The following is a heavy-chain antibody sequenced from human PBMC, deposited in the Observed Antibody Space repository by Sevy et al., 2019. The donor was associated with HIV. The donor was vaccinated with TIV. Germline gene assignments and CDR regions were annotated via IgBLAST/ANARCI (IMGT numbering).Heavy chain of an antibody. CDR3: ACGTGTSDFDH. Sequence: GGSLRLSCATSGFTFSDAWMNWVRQAPGKGLEWVARIKSKTDSGTRDFAAPVKGRFTISRDDSKNTVYLQMTSLKDVDTGVYFCACGTGTSDFDHWGQGTLVTVSS. V-gene: IGHV3-15*01. J-gene: IGHJ4*02. CDR2: IKSKTDSGTR. CDR1: GFTFSDAW. D-gene: IGHD1-1*01.